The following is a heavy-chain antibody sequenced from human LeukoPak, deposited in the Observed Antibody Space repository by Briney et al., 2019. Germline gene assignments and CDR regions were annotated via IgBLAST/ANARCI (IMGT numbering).Heavy chain of an antibody. Sequence: SESLSLTCTVSGASINIYTYYWGWIRQPPGKGLEWIGSVSYSGSPYYNPSLTSRATISVDTSRNQVSLKLTSVTAADTAVYYCARGPSGLRSPFNTWGQGTTVTVSS. CDR1: GASINIYTYY. CDR3: ARGPSGLRSPFNT. V-gene: IGHV4-39*07. CDR2: VSYSGSP. D-gene: IGHD5-12*01. J-gene: IGHJ3*02.